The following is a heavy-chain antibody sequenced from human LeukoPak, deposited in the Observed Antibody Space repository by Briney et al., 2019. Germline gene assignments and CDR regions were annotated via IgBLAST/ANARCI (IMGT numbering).Heavy chain of an antibody. Sequence: PSETLSLTCTVSGGSISSSSYYWGWIRQPPGKGLEWIGSIYYSGSTYYNPSLKSRVTISVDTSKNQFSLKLSSVTAADTAVYYCARDGSPPGARLPDRSSHEAFDIWGQGTMVTVSS. J-gene: IGHJ3*02. CDR1: GGSISSSSYY. V-gene: IGHV4-39*02. CDR3: ARDGSPPGARLPDRSSHEAFDI. CDR2: IYYSGST. D-gene: IGHD6-6*01.